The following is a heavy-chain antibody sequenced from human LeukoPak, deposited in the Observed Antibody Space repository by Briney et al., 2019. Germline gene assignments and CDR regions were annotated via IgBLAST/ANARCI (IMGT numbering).Heavy chain of an antibody. D-gene: IGHD3-22*01. CDR2: INHSGST. CDR1: GGSFSGYY. J-gene: IGHJ4*02. CDR3: ARGKHDSGDYSGGWYYCDY. V-gene: IGHV4-34*01. Sequence: SETLSLTCAVYGGSFSGYYWSWLRQPPGKGLEWIGEINHSGSTNKNPSLKIRVTITIESSKNQFSLELSAVSATDEAMYYCARGKHDSGDYSGGWYYCDYWGQGTLVTVSS.